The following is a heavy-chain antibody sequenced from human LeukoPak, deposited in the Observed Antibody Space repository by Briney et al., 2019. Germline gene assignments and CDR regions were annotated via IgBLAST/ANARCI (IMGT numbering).Heavy chain of an antibody. CDR3: VRESVRDYYFDY. J-gene: IGHJ4*02. Sequence: GGSLRLSCTGSGFRFGGYALSWVRQAPGKGLEWVGFIRSKALYGTSEYAASVEGRFSISRDDSNSIAYLQMNSLNTEDTAVYFCVRESVRDYYFDYWGQGTLVTVSS. CDR2: IRSKALYGTS. V-gene: IGHV3-49*04. D-gene: IGHD3-10*02. CDR1: GFRFGGYA.